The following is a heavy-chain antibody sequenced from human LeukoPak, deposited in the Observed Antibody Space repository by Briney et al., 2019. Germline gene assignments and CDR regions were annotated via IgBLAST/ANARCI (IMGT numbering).Heavy chain of an antibody. D-gene: IGHD3-22*01. CDR2: INHSGST. CDR1: GGSFSGYY. V-gene: IGHV4-34*01. CDR3: ARDSSGYYYDYYFDY. Sequence: SETLSLTCAVYGGSFSGYYWSWIRQPPGKGLEWIGEINHSGSTNYNPSLKSRVTISVDTSKNQFSLKLSSVTAADTAVYYCARDSSGYYYDYYFDYWGQGTLVTVSS. J-gene: IGHJ4*02.